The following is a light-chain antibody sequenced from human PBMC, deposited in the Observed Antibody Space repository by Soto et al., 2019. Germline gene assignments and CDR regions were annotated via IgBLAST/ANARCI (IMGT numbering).Light chain of an antibody. CDR1: STDVGEYNY. CDR3: CSYAGSRTYV. J-gene: IGLJ1*01. Sequence: QSALTQPPSASGSPGQSVTIPCAGTSTDVGEYNYVSWYQQHPGKVPKLIIFEVNKRPSGVPDRFSGSKSGNTASLTISGLQTEDEADYYCCSYAGSRTYVFGPGTKVTVL. CDR2: EVN. V-gene: IGLV2-8*01.